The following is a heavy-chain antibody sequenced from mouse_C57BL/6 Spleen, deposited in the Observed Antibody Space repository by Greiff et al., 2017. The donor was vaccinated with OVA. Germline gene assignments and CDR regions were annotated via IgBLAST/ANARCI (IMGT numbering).Heavy chain of an antibody. D-gene: IGHD2-4*01. CDR2: ISNLAYSI. J-gene: IGHJ4*01. CDR3: ARYDYDGSYAMDY. V-gene: IGHV5-15*01. CDR1: GFTFSDYG. Sequence: EVKVVESGGGLVQPGGSLKLSCAASGFTFSDYGMAWVRQAPRKGPEWVAFISNLAYSIYYADTVTGRFTISRENAKNTLYLEMSSLRSEDTAMYYCARYDYDGSYAMDYWGQGTSVTVSS.